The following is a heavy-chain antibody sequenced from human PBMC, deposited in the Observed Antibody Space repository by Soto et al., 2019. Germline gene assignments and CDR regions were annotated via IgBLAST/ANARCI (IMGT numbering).Heavy chain of an antibody. J-gene: IGHJ4*02. Sequence: EAQLVESGGGLVTPGESLRLSCVASGFTFSNAWMSWVRQVPGKGLEWIGRITSKSAGATTAYAAPVTGRFTVSRADLKNTLYLQVNSLKTEDTGIYSCYTEHTLFMAHWGQGTLVTVSS. CDR1: GFTFSNAW. CDR3: YTEHTLFMAH. CDR2: ITSKSAGATT. V-gene: IGHV3-15*01.